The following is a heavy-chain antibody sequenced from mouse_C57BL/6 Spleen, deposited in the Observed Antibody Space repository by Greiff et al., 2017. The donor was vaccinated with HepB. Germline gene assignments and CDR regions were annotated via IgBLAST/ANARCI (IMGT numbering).Heavy chain of an antibody. D-gene: IGHD1-1*01. Sequence: DVHLVESEGGLVQPGSSMKLSCTASGFTFSDYYMAWVRQVPEKGLEWVANINYDGSSTYYLDSLKSRFIISRDNAKNILYLQMSSLKSEDTATYYCARDRNYYGSSSYAMDYWGQGTSVTVSS. V-gene: IGHV5-16*01. CDR3: ARDRNYYGSSSYAMDY. CDR2: INYDGSST. CDR1: GFTFSDYY. J-gene: IGHJ4*01.